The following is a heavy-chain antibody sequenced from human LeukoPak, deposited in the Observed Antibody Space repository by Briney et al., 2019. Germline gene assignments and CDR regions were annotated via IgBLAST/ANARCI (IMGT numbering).Heavy chain of an antibody. CDR1: GGSFSGYY. CDR2: INHSGST. J-gene: IGHJ4*02. Sequence: SETLSLTCAVYGGSFSGYYWSWIRQPPGKGLEWIGEINHSGSTNYNPSLKSRVTISVDTSKNQFSLKLSSVTAADTAVYYCARRGVVRGVFKERMEYYFDYWGQGTLVTVSS. V-gene: IGHV4-34*01. CDR3: ARRGVVRGVFKERMEYYFDY. D-gene: IGHD3-10*01.